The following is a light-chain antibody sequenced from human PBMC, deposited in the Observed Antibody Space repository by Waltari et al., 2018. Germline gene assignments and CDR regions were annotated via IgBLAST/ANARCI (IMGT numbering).Light chain of an antibody. J-gene: IGLJ3*02. CDR1: TLSMEY. CDR3: QSPSSSGSYHWL. Sequence: SYELTQPPSVAVSPGQTVRITCSGGTLSMEYAYWYQQKPGQAPILLIYKDTKRPSGIPERFSGSTSGTTVTLTITGVQAEDEAAYYCQSPSSSGSYHWLFGGGTKLTVL. CDR2: KDT. V-gene: IGLV3-25*03.